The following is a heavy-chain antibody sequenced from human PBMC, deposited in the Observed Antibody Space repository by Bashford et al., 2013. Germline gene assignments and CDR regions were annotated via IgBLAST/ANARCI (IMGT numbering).Heavy chain of an antibody. J-gene: IGHJ3*02. CDR3: ARVMGATAFYDAFDI. V-gene: IGHV1-69*13. Sequence: SVKVSCKASGGTFSSYAISWVRQPLDKGLSGWRDHPYLGTANYAQKFQGRVTITADESTSTAYMELSSLRSEDTAVYYCARVMGATAFYDAFDIWGQGTMVTVSS. CDR1: GGTFSSYA. D-gene: IGHD1-26*01. CDR2: HPYLGTA.